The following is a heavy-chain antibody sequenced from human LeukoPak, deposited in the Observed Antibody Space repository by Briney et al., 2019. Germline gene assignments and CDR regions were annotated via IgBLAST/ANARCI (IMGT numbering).Heavy chain of an antibody. CDR3: ARSLRVRGVPDYMDV. Sequence: GGSLRLSCAASGFTFSSYWMSWVRQAPGKGLEWVVNIKQDGSEKHYVDPGKGRFTISRDNAKNSLYLQMNSLRAEDTAVYYCARSLRVRGVPDYMDVWGKGTTVTISS. D-gene: IGHD3-10*01. V-gene: IGHV3-7*03. J-gene: IGHJ6*03. CDR2: IKQDGSEK. CDR1: GFTFSSYW.